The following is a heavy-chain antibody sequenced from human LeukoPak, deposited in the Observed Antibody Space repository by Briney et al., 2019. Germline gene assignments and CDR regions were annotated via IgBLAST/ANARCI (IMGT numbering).Heavy chain of an antibody. CDR2: ISAYNGNT. CDR3: ARNMRANYGDYGVDY. J-gene: IGHJ4*02. CDR1: GYTFTSYG. D-gene: IGHD4-17*01. Sequence: ASVKVSCKASGYTFTSYGISWVRQAPGQGLEWMGWISAYNGNTNYAQKPQGRVTMTTDTSTSTAYMELRSLRSDDTAVYYCARNMRANYGDYGVDYWGQGTLVTVSS. V-gene: IGHV1-18*04.